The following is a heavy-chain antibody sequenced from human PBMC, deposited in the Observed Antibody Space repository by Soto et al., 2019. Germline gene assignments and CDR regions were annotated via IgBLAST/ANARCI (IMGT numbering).Heavy chain of an antibody. D-gene: IGHD3-10*01. V-gene: IGHV3-23*01. Sequence: EVQLLESGGGSVQPGGSLRLSCAASGFTFSSYAISWVRQAPGKGLEWVSAISGSGGSTYYADSVKGRFTISRDNSKNTLYLQMNSLRAEDTAVYYCAKDAIVMVRGEVDYWGQGTLVTVSS. CDR2: ISGSGGST. CDR1: GFTFSSYA. J-gene: IGHJ4*02. CDR3: AKDAIVMVRGEVDY.